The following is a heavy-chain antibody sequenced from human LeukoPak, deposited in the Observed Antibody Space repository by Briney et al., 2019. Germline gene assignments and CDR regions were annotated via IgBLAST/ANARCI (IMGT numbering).Heavy chain of an antibody. D-gene: IGHD3-10*01. Sequence: SETLSLTCTVSGGYTGSHYWSWIRQPAGKGLEWIGRISPSGTTHYNPSLGSRVTMSVDTSKNYFSLRLSSVTAADTAVYYCARGGRGPDAFDIWGQGTMVTVSS. CDR3: ARGGRGPDAFDI. CDR1: GGYTGSHY. V-gene: IGHV4-4*07. J-gene: IGHJ3*02. CDR2: ISPSGTT.